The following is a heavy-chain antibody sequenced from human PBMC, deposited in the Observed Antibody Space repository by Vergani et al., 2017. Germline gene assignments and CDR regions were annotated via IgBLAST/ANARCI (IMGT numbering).Heavy chain of an antibody. Sequence: EVQLVESGGGLVQPGGSLRLSCAGSGFTFSSYAMSWVRQAPGKGLEWVSAISGSGGSTYYADSVKGRFTISRDNSKNTLYLQMNSLRAEDTAVYYCAKDNSRTTIFGVVITGGFDYWGQGTLVTVSS. CDR3: AKDNSRTTIFGVVITGGFDY. CDR2: ISGSGGST. D-gene: IGHD3-3*01. V-gene: IGHV3-23*04. J-gene: IGHJ4*02. CDR1: GFTFSSYA.